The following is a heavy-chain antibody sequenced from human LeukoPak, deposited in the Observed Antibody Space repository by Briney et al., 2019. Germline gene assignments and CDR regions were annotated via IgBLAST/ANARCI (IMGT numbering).Heavy chain of an antibody. Sequence: GGSLRLSCAASGLSVSGYWLTWVRQAPGKGLEWVSYISNSGSTIYYADSVKGRFTISRDNAKNSLYLQMNSLRAEDTAVYYCARGQHYYGFWGQGTLVTVSS. CDR3: ARGQHYYGF. V-gene: IGHV3-48*04. CDR2: ISNSGSTI. D-gene: IGHD3-10*01. CDR1: GLSVSGYW. J-gene: IGHJ4*02.